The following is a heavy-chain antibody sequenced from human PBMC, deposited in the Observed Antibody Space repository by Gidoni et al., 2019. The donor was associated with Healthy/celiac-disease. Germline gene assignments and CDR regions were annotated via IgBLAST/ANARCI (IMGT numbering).Heavy chain of an antibody. D-gene: IGHD6-13*01. CDR2: IYYSGST. CDR1: GGSISSYY. J-gene: IGHJ4*02. V-gene: IGHV4-59*01. Sequence: QVQLQESGPGLVKPSETLSLTCTVSGGSISSYYWSWIRQPPGKGLEWIGYIYYSGSTNYNPSLKSRVTISVDTSKNQFSLKLSSVTAADTAVYYCARSVHVAAAGIDYWGQGTLVTVSS. CDR3: ARSVHVAAAGIDY.